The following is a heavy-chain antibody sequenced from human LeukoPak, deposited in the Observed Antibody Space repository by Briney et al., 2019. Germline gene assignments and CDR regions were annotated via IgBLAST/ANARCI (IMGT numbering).Heavy chain of an antibody. J-gene: IGHJ6*03. Sequence: ASVKVSCTASGYTFTSYDINWVRQATGQGIEWMGWMNPNSGNTGYAQKFQGRVTMTRNTTISTAYMELSSLRSEDTAVYYCATGRKLRFLEWLGYYYYYYMDVWGKGTTVTVSS. CDR2: MNPNSGNT. D-gene: IGHD3-3*01. V-gene: IGHV1-8*01. CDR1: GYTFTSYD. CDR3: ATGRKLRFLEWLGYYYYYYMDV.